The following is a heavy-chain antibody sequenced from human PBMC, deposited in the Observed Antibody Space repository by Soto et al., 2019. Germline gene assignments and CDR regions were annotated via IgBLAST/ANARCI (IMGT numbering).Heavy chain of an antibody. Sequence: SVKVSCKASGGTFSSYAISWVRQAPGQGLEWMGGISPILGTANYAQKCQGRLTITADESTSTAYMELRSMSSEDTAVYYCARVRGDYGSYNYWGQGTLVTVSS. CDR2: ISPILGTA. CDR3: ARVRGDYGSYNY. V-gene: IGHV1-69*13. D-gene: IGHD4-17*01. CDR1: GGTFSSYA. J-gene: IGHJ4*02.